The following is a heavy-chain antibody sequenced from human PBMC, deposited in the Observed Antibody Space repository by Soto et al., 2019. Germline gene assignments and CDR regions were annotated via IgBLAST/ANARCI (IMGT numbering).Heavy chain of an antibody. Sequence: SETLSLTCTVAGGSISSSSYYWGWMREPPGKGLEWIGSIYYSGSTYYNPSLKRRVTISVDTSKNQFSLKLSSVTAADTAVYYCACIFSGGYGYGFYYYGMDVWGQGTTVT. V-gene: IGHV4-39*01. CDR2: IYYSGST. J-gene: IGHJ6*02. D-gene: IGHD5-18*01. CDR1: GGSISSSSYY. CDR3: ACIFSGGYGYGFYYYGMDV.